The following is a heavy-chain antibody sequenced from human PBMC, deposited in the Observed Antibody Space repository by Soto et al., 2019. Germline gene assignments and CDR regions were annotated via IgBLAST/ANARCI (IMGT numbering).Heavy chain of an antibody. J-gene: IGHJ4*02. Sequence: GGSLRLSCTASGFTFGDYAMSWVRQAPGKGLEWVGFIRSKAYGGTTEYAASVKGRFTISRDDSKSIAYLQMNSLKTEDTAVYYCTRSPYYYDSSGYCDYWGQGTLVTVSS. CDR2: IRSKAYGGTT. CDR3: TRSPYYYDSSGYCDY. V-gene: IGHV3-49*04. CDR1: GFTFGDYA. D-gene: IGHD3-22*01.